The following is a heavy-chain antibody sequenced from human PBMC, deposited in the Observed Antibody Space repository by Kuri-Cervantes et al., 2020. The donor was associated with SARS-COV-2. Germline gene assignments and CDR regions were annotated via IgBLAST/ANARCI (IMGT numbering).Heavy chain of an antibody. Sequence: GESLKISCAASGFTFSSYAMSWVRQAPGKGLEWVSAISGSGGSTYYADSVKGRFTISRDNAKNTLYLQMNSLGAEDTAVYYCARDLAGGYGSGSEFDYWGQGTLVTVSS. CDR3: ARDLAGGYGSGSEFDY. J-gene: IGHJ4*02. CDR2: ISGSGGST. V-gene: IGHV3-23*01. CDR1: GFTFSSYA. D-gene: IGHD3-10*01.